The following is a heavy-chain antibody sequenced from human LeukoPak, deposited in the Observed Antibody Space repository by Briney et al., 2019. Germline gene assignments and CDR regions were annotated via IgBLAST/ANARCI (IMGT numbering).Heavy chain of an antibody. Sequence: GESLRLSCAASGFTFSSYSMSWVGQAPGKGLEWVSTISGGGGRTWYADSVKGRFTISRANSKNTVDVQLSSLRAEHTAVYYCAKFRGSERTVIDCWGQGTLVTVSP. V-gene: IGHV3-23*01. CDR1: GFTFSSYS. D-gene: IGHD1-1*01. CDR2: ISGGGGRT. J-gene: IGHJ4*02. CDR3: AKFRGSERTVIDC.